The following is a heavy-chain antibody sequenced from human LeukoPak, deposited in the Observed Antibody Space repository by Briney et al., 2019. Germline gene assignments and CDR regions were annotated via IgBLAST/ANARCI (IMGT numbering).Heavy chain of an antibody. CDR3: TRGVYCSGGSCSLDY. D-gene: IGHD2-15*01. V-gene: IGHV3-23*01. J-gene: IGHJ4*03. Sequence: DSVKGRFTISRDNSRNTLSLQISSLRAEDTALYYCTRGVYCSGGSCSLDYWGQGTTVTVSS.